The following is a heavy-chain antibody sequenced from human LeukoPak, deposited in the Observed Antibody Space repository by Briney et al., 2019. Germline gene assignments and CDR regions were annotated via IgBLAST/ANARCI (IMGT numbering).Heavy chain of an antibody. Sequence: PSETLSLTCTVSGGSISSYYWSWIRQPPGKGLEWIGYIYYSGSTNYNPSLKSRVTISVDTSKNQFSLMLSSVTAADTAVYYCARDLIGYDFWSGQKGVGFDPWGQGTLVTVSS. CDR1: GGSISSYY. J-gene: IGHJ5*02. V-gene: IGHV4-59*01. CDR3: ARDLIGYDFWSGQKGVGFDP. CDR2: IYYSGST. D-gene: IGHD3-3*01.